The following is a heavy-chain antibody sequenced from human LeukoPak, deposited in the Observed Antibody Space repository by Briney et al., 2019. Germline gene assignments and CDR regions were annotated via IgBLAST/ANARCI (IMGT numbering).Heavy chain of an antibody. D-gene: IGHD3-16*01. CDR1: GFTFSSYG. CDR2: ISYDGSKK. Sequence: SGGSLRLSFAASGFTFSSYGMHWVRQAPGKGLEWVVVISYDGSKKYYADSVKGRFTISRDNSKNTLYLQMNSLRAEDTAVYYCAKNDDYGDYWGQGTLVTVSS. V-gene: IGHV3-30*18. J-gene: IGHJ4*02. CDR3: AKNDDYGDY.